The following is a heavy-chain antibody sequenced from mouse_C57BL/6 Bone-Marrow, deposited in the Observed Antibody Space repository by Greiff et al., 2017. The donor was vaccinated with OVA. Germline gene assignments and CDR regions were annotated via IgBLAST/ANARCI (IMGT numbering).Heavy chain of an antibody. D-gene: IGHD1-1*01. CDR3: ARYYYGSSPSYFDY. Sequence: VQLQQSGPVLVKPGASVKMSCKASGYTFTDYYMNWVKQSHGKSLEWIGVINPYNGGTSYNQKFKGKATLTVDKSSSTAYMELNSLTSEYSAVYYCARYYYGSSPSYFDYWGQGTTLTVSS. CDR1: GYTFTDYY. CDR2: INPYNGGT. V-gene: IGHV1-19*01. J-gene: IGHJ2*01.